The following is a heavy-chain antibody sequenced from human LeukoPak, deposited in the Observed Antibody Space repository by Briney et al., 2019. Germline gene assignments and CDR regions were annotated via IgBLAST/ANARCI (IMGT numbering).Heavy chain of an antibody. CDR2: IYSSGNT. CDR3: ASYTASGAYFGQ. Sequence: SETLSLTCTVSGVSISSYYWSWIRQPAGKGLEWIGRIYSSGNTSYNPSLKSRVTMSVDTSQNQFSLKLGSVTAADTALYFCASYTASGAYFGQWGQGTLVTVSS. V-gene: IGHV4-4*07. CDR1: GVSISSYY. J-gene: IGHJ4*02. D-gene: IGHD3-16*01.